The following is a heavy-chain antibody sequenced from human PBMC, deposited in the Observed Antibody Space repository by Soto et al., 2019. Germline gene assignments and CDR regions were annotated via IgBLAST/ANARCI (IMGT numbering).Heavy chain of an antibody. CDR3: ARMYYTLAFDI. D-gene: IGHD2-8*01. CDR2: IYSGGST. Sequence: GGSLRLSCAASGFTVSSNYMSWVRQAPGKGLEWVSVIYSGGSTYYADSVKGRFTISRDNSKNTLYLQMNSLRAEDTAVYYCARMYYTLAFDIWGQGTMVTVSS. V-gene: IGHV3-66*01. CDR1: GFTVSSNY. J-gene: IGHJ3*02.